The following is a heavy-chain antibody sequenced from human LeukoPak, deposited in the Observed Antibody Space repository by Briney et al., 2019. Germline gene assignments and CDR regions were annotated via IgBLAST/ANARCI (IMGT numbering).Heavy chain of an antibody. V-gene: IGHV1-69*13. CDR2: IIPIFGTA. Sequence: SVKVSCKASGGTFSSYAISWVRQAPGQGLEWMGGIIPIFGTANYAQNFQGRVTITADASTSTAYMDLSSLITEDTAVYDCARDPPEGVVPAAQDYWGQGTLVTVSS. CDR1: GGTFSSYA. CDR3: ARDPPEGVVPAAQDY. J-gene: IGHJ4*02. D-gene: IGHD2-2*01.